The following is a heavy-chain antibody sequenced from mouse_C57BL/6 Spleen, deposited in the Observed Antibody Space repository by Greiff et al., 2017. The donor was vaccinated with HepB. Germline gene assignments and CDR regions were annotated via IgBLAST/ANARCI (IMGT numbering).Heavy chain of an antibody. Sequence: QVQLQQPGAELVMPGASVKLSCKASGYTFTSYWMHWVKQRPGQGLEWIGEIDPSDSYTTYNQKFKGKSTLTVDKSSSTAYMQLSSLTSEDSAVYYCAITTVVAPYAMDYWGQGTSVTVAS. D-gene: IGHD1-1*01. V-gene: IGHV1-69*01. J-gene: IGHJ4*01. CDR1: GYTFTSYW. CDR2: IDPSDSYT. CDR3: AITTVVAPYAMDY.